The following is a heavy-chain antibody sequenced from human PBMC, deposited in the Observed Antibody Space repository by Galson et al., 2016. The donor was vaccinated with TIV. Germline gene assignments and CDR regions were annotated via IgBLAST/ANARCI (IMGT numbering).Heavy chain of an antibody. CDR2: IIPLFRTT. Sequence: SCKASGGTFSSYVFNWVRLAPGQGLEWMGGIIPLFRTTNYAQRFQGRVTITADKSTNTAYMELNSLKYGDTAVYYCATDRNTAFDTYHYYYGMDVRGQGTTVIVSS. J-gene: IGHJ6*02. CDR1: GGTFSSYV. CDR3: ATDRNTAFDTYHYYYGMDV. D-gene: IGHD5-18*01. V-gene: IGHV1-69*06.